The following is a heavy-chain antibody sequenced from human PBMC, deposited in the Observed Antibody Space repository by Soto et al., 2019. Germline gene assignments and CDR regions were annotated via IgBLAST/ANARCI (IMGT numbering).Heavy chain of an antibody. CDR3: TRGLIVGATGPVDY. CDR1: GFTFGDYA. Sequence: GGSLRLSCTASGFTFGDYAMSWFRQAPGKGLEWVGFIRSKAYGGTTEYAASVKGRFTISRDDSKSIAYLQMNSLKTEDTAVYYCTRGLIVGATGPVDYWGQGTLVTVSS. J-gene: IGHJ4*02. CDR2: IRSKAYGGTT. D-gene: IGHD1-26*01. V-gene: IGHV3-49*03.